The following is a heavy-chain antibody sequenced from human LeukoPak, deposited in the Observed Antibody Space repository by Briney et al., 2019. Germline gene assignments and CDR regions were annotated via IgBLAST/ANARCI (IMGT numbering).Heavy chain of an antibody. CDR2: ISYDGSNK. J-gene: IGHJ4*02. CDR1: GFTFSSYG. Sequence: PGRCLRLSCAASGFTFSSYGMHWVRQAPGKGLEWVAVISYDGSNKYYADSVKGRFTISRDNSKSTLFLQMNSLRAEDTAVFYCATDRGWYFQYWGQGTLVTVSS. D-gene: IGHD6-19*01. CDR3: ATDRGWYFQY. V-gene: IGHV3-30*03.